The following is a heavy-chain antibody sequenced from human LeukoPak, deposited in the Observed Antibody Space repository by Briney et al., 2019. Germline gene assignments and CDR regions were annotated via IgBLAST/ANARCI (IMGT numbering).Heavy chain of an antibody. CDR2: IDTGGGT. J-gene: IGHJ4*02. Sequence: GGSLRLSCAASGFTFSSYDMHWVRQATGKGLEWVSGIDTGGGTYYPGSVKGRFTISRENAKNSLYLQMTNLRAGDTAMYYCARVAYSSNWYIDYWGQGTLVAVSS. D-gene: IGHD6-13*01. CDR1: GFTFSSYD. CDR3: ARVAYSSNWYIDY. V-gene: IGHV3-13*04.